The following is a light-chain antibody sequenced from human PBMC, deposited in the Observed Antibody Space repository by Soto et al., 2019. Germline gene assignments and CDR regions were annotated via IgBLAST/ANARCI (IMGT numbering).Light chain of an antibody. V-gene: IGKV1-33*01. CDR2: DAY. CDR3: QKSEHLPL. J-gene: IGKJ3*01. Sequence: DIQMTQSPPSLSASVGDRVTITCQASHDIGNTLNWYQHKQGKAPKLVIYDAYNLETGVPSTFSGIGFGTEFAFSISGLRPEDVATYDCQKSEHLPLVGPGTKVDIK. CDR1: HDIGNT.